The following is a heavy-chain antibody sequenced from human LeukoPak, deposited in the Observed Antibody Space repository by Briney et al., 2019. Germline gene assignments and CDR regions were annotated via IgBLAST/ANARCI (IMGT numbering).Heavy chain of an antibody. J-gene: IGHJ4*02. CDR3: ARDQGSFDY. CDR2: IHSDGIGT. V-gene: IGHV3-74*01. CDR1: GFTFSSYW. Sequence: SGGSLRLSCAASGFTFSSYWMHWIRQAPGKGLVWVSRIHSDGIGTSYADSVRGRFTFSRDNAKNTLYLQMNSLRVEDTAVYYCARDQGSFDYWGQGTLVTVSS.